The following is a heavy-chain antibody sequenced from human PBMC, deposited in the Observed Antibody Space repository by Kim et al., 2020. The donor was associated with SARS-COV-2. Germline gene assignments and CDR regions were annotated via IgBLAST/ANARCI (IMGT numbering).Heavy chain of an antibody. Sequence: GGSLRLSCRASGFTFSNYAVNWVRQTPGKGLEWVSSISDNGVRTYYTDSAKGRFTISRDNSQDTLYLHMNGLRAEDTAVYYCAKYMYGNSWAYFDYWGQG. V-gene: IGHV3-23*01. D-gene: IGHD2-8*01. CDR3: AKYMYGNSWAYFDY. J-gene: IGHJ4*02. CDR2: ISDNGVRT. CDR1: GFTFSNYA.